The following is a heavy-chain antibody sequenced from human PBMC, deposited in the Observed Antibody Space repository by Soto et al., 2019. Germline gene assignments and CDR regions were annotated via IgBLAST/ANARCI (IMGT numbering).Heavy chain of an antibody. D-gene: IGHD5-12*01. CDR2: MYHDVKT. CDR3: ARESYSGYHSYDY. J-gene: IGHJ4*02. V-gene: IGHV4-38-2*02. CDR1: GYSISSGCF. Sequence: PAETLSLTCAVSGYSISSGCFWGWIRQPPGKGLEWIANMYHDVKTHYNPSLKSRVTMSVDTSKNQFSLKLNSVTAADTAVYYCARESYSGYHSYDYWGQGIMMTFSS.